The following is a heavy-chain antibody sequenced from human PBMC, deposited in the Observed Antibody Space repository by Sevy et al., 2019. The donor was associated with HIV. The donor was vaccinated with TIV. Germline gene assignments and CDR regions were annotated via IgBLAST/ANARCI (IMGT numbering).Heavy chain of an antibody. CDR3: AKGGGGHYDPDEIAYYFYYYNMDV. CDR1: GFSFDSYG. CDR2: ISGSGTRT. D-gene: IGHD3-22*01. J-gene: IGHJ6*03. V-gene: IGHV3-23*01. Sequence: GGSLRLSCAVSGFSFDSYGMTWVRQAPGKGLEWVSAISGSGTRTYYADSVKGRFIISRDNSKNTLDLQMNSLRAEDTALYYCAKGGGGHYDPDEIAYYFYYYNMDVWGKGTTVTVS.